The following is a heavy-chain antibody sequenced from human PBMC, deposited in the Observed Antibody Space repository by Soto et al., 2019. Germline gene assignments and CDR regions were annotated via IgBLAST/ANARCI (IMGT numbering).Heavy chain of an antibody. D-gene: IGHD3-22*01. J-gene: IGHJ6*02. V-gene: IGHV5-51*01. Sequence: PGESLKISCKGSGYSFTIYWIGWVRQMPGIGLEWMGIIYPGDSDTRYSPSFQGQVTISADKSISTAYLQWSSLKASGTAMYYCARHRYYDSSGYTTNYYYYYGMDVWGQGTTVTVSS. CDR1: GYSFTIYW. CDR3: ARHRYYDSSGYTTNYYYYYGMDV. CDR2: IYPGDSDT.